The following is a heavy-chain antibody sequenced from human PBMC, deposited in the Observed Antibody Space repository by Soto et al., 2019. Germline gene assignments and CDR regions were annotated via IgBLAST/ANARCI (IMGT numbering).Heavy chain of an antibody. CDR3: AEAPIRSSDWLFPRVDY. CDR2: ISGSGGST. J-gene: IGHJ4*02. CDR1: GFTFSSYA. V-gene: IGHV3-23*01. Sequence: GGSLRLSCAASGFTFSSYAMSRVRQAPGKGLEWVSAISGSGGSTYYADSVKGRFTISRDNSKNTLYLQMNSLRAEDTAVYYCAEAPIRSSDWLFPRVDYWGQGTLVTVSS. D-gene: IGHD3-9*01.